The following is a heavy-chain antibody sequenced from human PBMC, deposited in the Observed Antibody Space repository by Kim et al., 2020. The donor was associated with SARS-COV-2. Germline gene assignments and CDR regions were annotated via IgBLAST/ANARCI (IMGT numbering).Heavy chain of an antibody. CDR2: IYYSGST. D-gene: IGHD1-20*01. CDR1: GGSISSSSYY. CDR3: ARYKSPKDAFDI. Sequence: SETLSLTCTVSGGSISSSSYYWGWIRQPPGKGLEWIGSIYYSGSTYYNPSLKSRVTISVDTSKNQFSLKLSSVTAADTAVYYCARYKSPKDAFDIWGQGTMVTVSS. V-gene: IGHV4-39*01. J-gene: IGHJ3*02.